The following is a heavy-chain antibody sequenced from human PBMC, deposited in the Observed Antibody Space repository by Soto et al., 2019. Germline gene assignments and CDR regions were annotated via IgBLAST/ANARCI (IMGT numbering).Heavy chain of an antibody. CDR1: GGSIRGYY. D-gene: IGHD2-2*01. J-gene: IGHJ4*02. Sequence: QMQLQESGPGLVKPSETLSLTCTVSGGSIRGYYWSWIRQSAGLGLEWIGRMHTMWSTNYNPSLKSRVTISVDMSKNQISLKLTSVTAADTALYYCVRASMPKAHFDSWGQGTLVTVAS. CDR2: MHTMWST. V-gene: IGHV4-4*07. CDR3: VRASMPKAHFDS.